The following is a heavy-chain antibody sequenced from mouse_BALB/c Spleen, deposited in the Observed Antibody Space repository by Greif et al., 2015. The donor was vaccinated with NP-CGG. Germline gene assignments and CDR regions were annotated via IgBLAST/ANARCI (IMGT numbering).Heavy chain of an antibody. J-gene: IGHJ2*01. CDR3: ALYGNYHFDY. CDR2: ISSGGSYA. CDR1: GFTFSSYG. D-gene: IGHD2-1*01. Sequence: EVQVVESGGDLVKPGGSLKLSCAASGFTFSSYGMSWVRQTPDKRLEWVATISSGGSYAYYPDSVKGRFTISRDNAKNTLYLQMSSLKSEDTAMYYCALYGNYHFDYWGQGTTLTVSS. V-gene: IGHV5-6*01.